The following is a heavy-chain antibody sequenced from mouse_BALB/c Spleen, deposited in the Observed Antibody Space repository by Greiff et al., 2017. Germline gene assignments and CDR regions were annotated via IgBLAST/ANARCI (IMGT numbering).Heavy chain of an antibody. Sequence: VHVKQSGAELVRPGALVKLSCKASGFNIKDYYMHWVKQRPEQGLEWIGWIDPENGNTIYDPKFQGKASITADTSSNTAYLQLSSLTSEDTAVYYCANYYGSSYGYFDVWGAGTTVTVSS. J-gene: IGHJ1*01. CDR2: IDPENGNT. CDR1: GFNIKDYY. CDR3: ANYYGSSYGYFDV. V-gene: IGHV14-1*02. D-gene: IGHD1-1*01.